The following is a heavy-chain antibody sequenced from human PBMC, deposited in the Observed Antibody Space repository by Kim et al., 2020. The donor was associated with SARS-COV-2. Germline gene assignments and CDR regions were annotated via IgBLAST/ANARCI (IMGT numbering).Heavy chain of an antibody. CDR2: LSAYNGNT. CDR1: GYTFTSYG. Sequence: ASVKVSCKASGYTFTSYGISWVRQAPGQGLEWMGWLSAYNGNTNYAQKLQARVTMTTDTSTSTAYMELRSLRSDDTAVYYCARGSRMGYKGGIDYWGQGTLVTVSS. J-gene: IGHJ4*02. D-gene: IGHD3-16*01. V-gene: IGHV1-18*04. CDR3: ARGSRMGYKGGIDY.